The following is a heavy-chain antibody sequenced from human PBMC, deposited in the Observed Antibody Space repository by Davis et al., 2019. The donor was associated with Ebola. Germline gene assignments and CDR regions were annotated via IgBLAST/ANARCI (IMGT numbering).Heavy chain of an antibody. D-gene: IGHD1-26*01. J-gene: IGHJ3*02. CDR2: IYPGDSDT. V-gene: IGHV5-51*01. CDR3: ARPRSGSYYGDAFDI. Sequence: PGGSLRLSCEGSGYSFTSYWIGWVRQMPGKGLEWMGIIYPGDSDTRYSPSFQGQVTISADKSITTAYLQWSSLKASDTAMYYCARPRSGSYYGDAFDIWGQGTMVTVSS. CDR1: GYSFTSYW.